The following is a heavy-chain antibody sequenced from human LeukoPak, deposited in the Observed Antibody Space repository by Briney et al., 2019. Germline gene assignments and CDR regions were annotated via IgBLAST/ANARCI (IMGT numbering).Heavy chain of an antibody. J-gene: IGHJ4*02. CDR3: TTLYRSASGY. V-gene: IGHV3-15*01. CDR1: GFMFSNHA. CDR2: IKSKTDGGTP. D-gene: IGHD1-26*01. Sequence: GGSLRLSCAASGFMFSNHAMSWVRQAPGKGLEWVGRIKSKTDGGTPDYAAPVKGRFTISRDDSKNTPYLQMNSLKTEDTAVYYCTTLYRSASGYWGQGTLVTVSS.